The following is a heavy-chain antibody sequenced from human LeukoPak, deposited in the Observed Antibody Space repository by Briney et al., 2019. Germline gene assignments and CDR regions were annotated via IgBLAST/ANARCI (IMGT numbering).Heavy chain of an antibody. CDR1: GGTFSSYA. V-gene: IGHV1-69*04. CDR2: IIPILGIA. J-gene: IGHJ4*02. CDR3: ARGGLQYPPDY. Sequence: SVKVSCKASGGTFSSYAISWVRQAPGQGLEWMGRIIPILGIANYAQKFQGRVTITADKSTSTAYMELSSLRSEDTAVYYCARGGLQYPPDYWGQGTLVTVSS. D-gene: IGHD4-11*01.